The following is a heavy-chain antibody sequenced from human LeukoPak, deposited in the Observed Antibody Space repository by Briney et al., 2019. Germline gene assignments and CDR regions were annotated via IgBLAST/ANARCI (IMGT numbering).Heavy chain of an antibody. D-gene: IGHD3/OR15-3a*01. CDR3: ARDRAHPWTGLSDY. Sequence: GRSLRLSCAASGFTFSSYGMHWVRQAPGKGLEWVAVMWYDGSNKYYADSVKGRFTISRDNSKNTLYLQMNSLRAEDTAVYYCARDRAHPWTGLSDYWGQGTLVTVSS. CDR2: MWYDGSNK. J-gene: IGHJ4*02. V-gene: IGHV3-33*01. CDR1: GFTFSSYG.